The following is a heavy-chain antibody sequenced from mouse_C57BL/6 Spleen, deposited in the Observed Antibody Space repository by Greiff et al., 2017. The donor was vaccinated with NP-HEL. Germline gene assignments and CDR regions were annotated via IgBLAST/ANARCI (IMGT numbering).Heavy chain of an antibody. CDR2: IWRGGST. CDR1: GFSLTSYG. J-gene: IGHJ4*01. D-gene: IGHD2-1*01. Sequence: VQLMESGPGLVQPSQSLSITCTVSGFSLTSYGVHWVRQSPGKGLEWLGVIWRGGSTDYNAAFMSRLGITKDNSKSQVFFKMNSLQADDTAVYYCAKTLIYYGNSYAMDYWGQGTSVTVSS. V-gene: IGHV2-5*01. CDR3: AKTLIYYGNSYAMDY.